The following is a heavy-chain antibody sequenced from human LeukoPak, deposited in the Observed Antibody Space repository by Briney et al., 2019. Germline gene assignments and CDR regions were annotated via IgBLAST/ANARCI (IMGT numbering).Heavy chain of an antibody. CDR1: GFTVSSDY. CDR3: ARGGGLDV. Sequence: GGSLRLSCAASGFTVSSDYMTWVRQAPGKGLEWVASINHNGNVNYYVDSVKGRFTISRDNAKNSLYLQMSNLRAEDTAVYFCARGGGLDVWGQGATVTVSS. D-gene: IGHD3-16*01. V-gene: IGHV3-7*03. J-gene: IGHJ6*02. CDR2: INHNGNVN.